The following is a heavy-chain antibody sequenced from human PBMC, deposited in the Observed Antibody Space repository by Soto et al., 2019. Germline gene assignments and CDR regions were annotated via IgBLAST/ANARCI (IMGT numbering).Heavy chain of an antibody. J-gene: IGHJ4*02. CDR1: GYTFTSYY. CDR3: AILGSGYYERLH. D-gene: IGHD3-3*01. V-gene: IGHV1-46*01. CDR2: INPSGGGT. Sequence: GASVKVSCKASGYTFTSYYIHWVRQAPGQGLEWMGMINPSGGGTLYAQKFQGRVTMTSDTSTSTVYMELSSLRSEDTAVYYCAILGSGYYERLHWGQGALVTVSS.